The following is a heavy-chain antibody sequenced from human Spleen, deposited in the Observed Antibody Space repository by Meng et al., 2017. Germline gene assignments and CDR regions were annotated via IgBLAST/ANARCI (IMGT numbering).Heavy chain of an antibody. CDR2: ISWDGDDT. CDR1: GFIFDDYA. J-gene: IGHJ4*02. Sequence: GGSLRLSGAASGFIFDDYAMHWVRQLPGKGLEWVSLISWDGDDTYYADSVQGRFIMSRDNRKNFLYLQMNSLRAEDTALYYCAKDIGDGYNYGTFDYWGQGTLVTVSS. V-gene: IGHV3-43D*04. D-gene: IGHD5-24*01. CDR3: AKDIGDGYNYGTFDY.